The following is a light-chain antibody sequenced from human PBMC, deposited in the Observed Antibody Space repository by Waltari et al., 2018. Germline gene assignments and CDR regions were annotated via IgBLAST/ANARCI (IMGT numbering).Light chain of an antibody. CDR1: PSVTSTY. J-gene: IGKJ2*01. V-gene: IGKV3-20*01. CDR3: QHYGSSPLYT. Sequence: EIVLTQSPGTLSLSPGERASLSCRASPSVTSTYLAWHQQKPGQAPRLLIYGASSRATGIPDRFSGSGSGTDFTLTISRLEPEDFAVYYCQHYGSSPLYTFGRGTKLESK. CDR2: GAS.